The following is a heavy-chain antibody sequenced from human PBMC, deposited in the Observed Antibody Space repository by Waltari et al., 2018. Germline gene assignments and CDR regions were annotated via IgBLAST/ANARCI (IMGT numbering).Heavy chain of an antibody. CDR2: INPNSGGT. CDR3: AREFVSSNPVAEGAFDI. D-gene: IGHD6-19*01. V-gene: IGHV1-2*02. J-gene: IGHJ3*02. Sequence: QVQLVQSGAEVKKPGASVKVSCKASGYTFTGYYMHWVRQAPGQGLEWMGWINPNSGGTNYAQKFQGRVTMTRDTSISTAYMERSRRRSDDTAVYYCAREFVSSNPVAEGAFDIWGQGTMVTVSS. CDR1: GYTFTGYY.